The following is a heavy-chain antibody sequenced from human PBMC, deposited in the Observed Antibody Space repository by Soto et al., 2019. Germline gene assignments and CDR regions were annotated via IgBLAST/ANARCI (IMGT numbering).Heavy chain of an antibody. Sequence: QVQLQESGPGLVKPSQTLSLTCTVSGGSISSGGYYWSWIRQHPGKGLEWIGYIYYSGSTYYKPSVKSRVTKAVYMSKNQSSPKRSSVNAVDTAVYYRASSATGDCSGGSFYSWHTSLIFDYWGQGTLVTVSS. V-gene: IGHV4-31*03. CDR1: GGSISSGGYY. D-gene: IGHD2-15*01. CDR2: IYYSGST. J-gene: IGHJ4*02. CDR3: ASSATGDCSGGSFYSWHTSLIFDY.